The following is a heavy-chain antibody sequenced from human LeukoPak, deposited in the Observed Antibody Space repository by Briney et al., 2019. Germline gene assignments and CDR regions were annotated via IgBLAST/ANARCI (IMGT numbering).Heavy chain of an antibody. V-gene: IGHV4-4*07. Sequence: SETLSLTCTVSGGSISSYYWSWIRQPAGKGLEWIGRIYTSGSTNYNPSLKSRVTMSVDASKNQFSLKLSSVTAADTAVYYCARGLPTYYDFWSGYPAARDYYYYMDVWGKGTTVTVSS. D-gene: IGHD3-3*01. CDR1: GGSISSYY. J-gene: IGHJ6*03. CDR2: IYTSGST. CDR3: ARGLPTYYDFWSGYPAARDYYYYMDV.